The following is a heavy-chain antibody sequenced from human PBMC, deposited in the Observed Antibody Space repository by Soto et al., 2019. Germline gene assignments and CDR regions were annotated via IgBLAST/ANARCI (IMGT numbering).Heavy chain of an antibody. CDR2: IYNNGVT. J-gene: IGHJ5*02. D-gene: IGHD6-13*01. CDR3: ARAIAAAGNWFDP. CDR1: GGSTTDYY. Sequence: SETLSLTCTVSGGSTTDYYWYWIRQPPGKGLEWIGYIYNNGVTNYNPSLKSRVTISVDTSKNQFSLNLSSVTAADTAMYYCARAIAAAGNWFDPWGQGTLVTVSS. V-gene: IGHV4-59*01.